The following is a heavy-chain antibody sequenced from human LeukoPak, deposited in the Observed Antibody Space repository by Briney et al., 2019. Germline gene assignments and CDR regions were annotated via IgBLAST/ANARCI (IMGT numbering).Heavy chain of an antibody. CDR1: GGTFSSYA. V-gene: IGHV1-69*13. Sequence: SVKVSYKASGGTFSSYAISWVRQAPGQGLEWMGGIIPIFGTANYAQKFQGRVTITADESTSTAYMELSSLRSEDTAVYYCARAPTEDPYYYGMDVWGQGTTVTVSS. CDR3: ARAPTEDPYYYGMDV. CDR2: IIPIFGTA. J-gene: IGHJ6*02.